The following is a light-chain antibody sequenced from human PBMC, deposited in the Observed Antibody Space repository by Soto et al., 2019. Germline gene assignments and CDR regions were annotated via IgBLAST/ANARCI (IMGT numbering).Light chain of an antibody. V-gene: IGLV2-23*02. J-gene: IGLJ2*01. CDR2: EVT. CDR1: SSDVGAYNF. Sequence: QSVLTQPASVSGSPGQSITISCTGSSSDVGAYNFVSWYQHHPGKAPKLILYEVTTHPSGVSSRFSGSKSGNTASLTISGLQADDEADYHCCSYAGRGTLVFGGGTQLTVL. CDR3: CSYAGRGTLV.